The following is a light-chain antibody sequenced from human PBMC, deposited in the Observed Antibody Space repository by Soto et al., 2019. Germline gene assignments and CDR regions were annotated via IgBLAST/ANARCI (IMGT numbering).Light chain of an antibody. CDR1: QDISNY. J-gene: IGKJ1*01. V-gene: IGKV1-39*01. CDR3: LQVYSFPRT. Sequence: DIQMTQSPSSLSASVGDRVTITCQASQDISNYLNWYQQKPGKAPQYLIQAASILQSGVPSRFSGSGSGTEFILTINNLQPEDFASYFCLQVYSFPRTFGLGTKVDIK. CDR2: AAS.